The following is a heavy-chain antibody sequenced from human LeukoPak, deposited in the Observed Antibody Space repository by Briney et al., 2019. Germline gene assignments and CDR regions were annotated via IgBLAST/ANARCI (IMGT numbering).Heavy chain of an antibody. Sequence: PGRSLRLSCAASGFTFSSYGMHWVRQAPGKGLEWVAVISYDGSNKYYADSVKGRFTISRGNSKNTLYLQMNSLRAEDTAVYYCAMNYYDSSGYVDYWGQGTLVTVSS. CDR3: AMNYYDSSGYVDY. CDR1: GFTFSSYG. CDR2: ISYDGSNK. J-gene: IGHJ4*02. V-gene: IGHV3-30*03. D-gene: IGHD3-22*01.